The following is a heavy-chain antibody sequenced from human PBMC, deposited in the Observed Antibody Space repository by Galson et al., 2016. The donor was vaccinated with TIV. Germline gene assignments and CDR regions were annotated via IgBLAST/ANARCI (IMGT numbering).Heavy chain of an antibody. V-gene: IGHV4-34*01. CDR2: ISHRGSP. CDR3: ARDGIDGMDV. D-gene: IGHD1-1*01. CDR1: GASFRGYY. J-gene: IGHJ6*02. Sequence: SETLSLTCALNGASFRGYYWAWIRQSPGKGLEWIGEISHRGSPIYNPSLEGRVTISEDTSRNHLSLSLKSVTVADTAVYFCARDGIDGMDVWGQGTTVIVSS.